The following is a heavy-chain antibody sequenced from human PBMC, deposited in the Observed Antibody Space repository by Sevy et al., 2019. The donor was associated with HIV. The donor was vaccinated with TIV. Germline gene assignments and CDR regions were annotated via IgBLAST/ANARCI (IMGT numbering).Heavy chain of an antibody. CDR2: ISYDGINK. CDR3: SRDSNSGYYYYHAMDV. Sequence: GGSLRLSCAASGFIFSNYAMHWVRQAPGKGLEWVAVISYDGINKYYADSVKGRFTISRDNSKNTLYVQMNSLRAEDTAVYYCSRDSNSGYYYYHAMDVWGQGTTVTVSS. V-gene: IGHV3-30-3*01. D-gene: IGHD1-26*01. J-gene: IGHJ6*02. CDR1: GFIFSNYA.